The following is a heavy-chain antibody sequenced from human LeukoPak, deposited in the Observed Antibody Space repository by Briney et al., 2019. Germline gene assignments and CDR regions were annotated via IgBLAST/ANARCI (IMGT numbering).Heavy chain of an antibody. Sequence: GGSLRLSCGASGFTVSTNYMSWVRQAPGKGLEWVSIIYSGGSTYYADSVKGRFTISRDNSKNTLYLQMNSLRAEDTAVYYCAGTTVTTRLYGMDVWGQGTTVTVSS. D-gene: IGHD4-17*01. J-gene: IGHJ6*02. CDR1: GFTVSTNY. CDR2: IYSGGST. V-gene: IGHV3-66*01. CDR3: AGTTVTTRLYGMDV.